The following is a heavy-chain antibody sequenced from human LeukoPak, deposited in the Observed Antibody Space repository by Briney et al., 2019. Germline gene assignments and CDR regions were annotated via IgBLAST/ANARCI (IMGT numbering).Heavy chain of an antibody. CDR2: IWYDGSNK. CDR3: ARDHHYYDSSGYIDY. CDR1: GFTFSSYG. D-gene: IGHD3-22*01. V-gene: IGHV3-33*01. J-gene: IGHJ4*02. Sequence: GRSLRLSCAASGFTFSSYGMHWVRQAPGEGLEWVAVIWYDGSNKYYADSVKGRFTISRDNSKNTLYLQMNSLRAEDTAVYYCARDHHYYDSSGYIDYWGQGTLVTVSS.